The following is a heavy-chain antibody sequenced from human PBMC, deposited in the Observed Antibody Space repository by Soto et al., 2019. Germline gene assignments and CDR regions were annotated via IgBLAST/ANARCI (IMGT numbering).Heavy chain of an antibody. Sequence: TLSLTCTVSGCSISIYYWSWIRQPAGKGLEWIGRIYTSGSTNYNPSLKSRVTMSVDTSKNQFSLKLSSVTAADTAVYYCARDRSIAAAGTHWFDPWGQGTLVTVSS. CDR1: GCSISIYY. CDR2: IYTSGST. J-gene: IGHJ5*02. D-gene: IGHD6-13*01. V-gene: IGHV4-4*07. CDR3: ARDRSIAAAGTHWFDP.